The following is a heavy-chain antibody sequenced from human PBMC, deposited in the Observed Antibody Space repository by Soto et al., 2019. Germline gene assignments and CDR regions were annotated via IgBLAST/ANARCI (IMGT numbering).Heavy chain of an antibody. Sequence: SETLSLTCTVSGGSISSSSYYWCGILQPPGKGLEWIGSIYYSGSTYYNPSLKSRVTISVDTSKNQFSLKLSSVTAADTAVYYCARVDYDILTGYSPYYYYGMDVWGQGTTVTVSS. CDR1: GGSISSSSYY. CDR2: IYYSGST. D-gene: IGHD3-9*01. J-gene: IGHJ6*02. V-gene: IGHV4-39*01. CDR3: ARVDYDILTGYSPYYYYGMDV.